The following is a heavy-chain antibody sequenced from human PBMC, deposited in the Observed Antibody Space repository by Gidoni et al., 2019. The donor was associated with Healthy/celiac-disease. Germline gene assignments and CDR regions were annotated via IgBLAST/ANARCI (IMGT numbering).Heavy chain of an antibody. CDR1: GFTFSRYR. Sequence: EVQLVESGGGFVQPGGSLRLSCAASGFTFSRYRMNWFRQAPGKGLEWVSYISSSSSTIYYADSVKGRFTISRDNAKNSLYLQMNSLRDEDTAVYYCARGRSRSSWYVSKTDAFDIWGQGTMVTVSS. D-gene: IGHD6-13*01. V-gene: IGHV3-48*02. CDR2: ISSSSSTI. CDR3: ARGRSRSSWYVSKTDAFDI. J-gene: IGHJ3*02.